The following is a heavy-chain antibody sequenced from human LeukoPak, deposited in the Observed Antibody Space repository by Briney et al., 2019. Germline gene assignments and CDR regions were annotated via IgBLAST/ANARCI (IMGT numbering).Heavy chain of an antibody. CDR2: IWYDGSNK. J-gene: IGHJ4*02. D-gene: IGHD3-10*01. Sequence: GRSLRLSCAASGFTFSSYGMHWVRQAPGKGLEWVAVIWYDGSNKYYADSVKGRFTISRDNSKNTLYLQMNSLRAEDTAVYYCARESTTVRGVPIDYWGQGTLVTVSS. CDR1: GFTFSSYG. V-gene: IGHV3-33*01. CDR3: ARESTTVRGVPIDY.